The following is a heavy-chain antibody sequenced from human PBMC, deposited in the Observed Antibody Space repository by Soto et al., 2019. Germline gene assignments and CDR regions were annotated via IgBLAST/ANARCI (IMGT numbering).Heavy chain of an antibody. Sequence: QVQLVQSGAEVKKPGSSVKVSCKASGGTFRIYTISWVRQAPGQGLEWMGRIIPILGIANYAQKFQGRVTITVDKSTSKADMELSSLRSEDTAVYSCARAPDYYGSGTAVGGFDPWGQGTLVTVSS. CDR2: IIPILGIA. D-gene: IGHD3-10*01. CDR1: GGTFRIYT. J-gene: IGHJ5*02. V-gene: IGHV1-69*02. CDR3: ARAPDYYGSGTAVGGFDP.